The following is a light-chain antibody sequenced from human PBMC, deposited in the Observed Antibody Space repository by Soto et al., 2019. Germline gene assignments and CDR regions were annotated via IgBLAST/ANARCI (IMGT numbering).Light chain of an antibody. CDR1: QSVSGSSF. J-gene: IGKJ1*01. CDR3: QQYNSWLWT. Sequence: EIVLTQSPGTLSLSPGERATLSCRASQSVSGSSFLAWYQQKPGQAPRLLVYGASNRATGIPARFSGSGSGTEFTLIISSLQSEDSAVYYCQQYNSWLWTFGQGTKVDIK. V-gene: IGKV3-20*01. CDR2: GAS.